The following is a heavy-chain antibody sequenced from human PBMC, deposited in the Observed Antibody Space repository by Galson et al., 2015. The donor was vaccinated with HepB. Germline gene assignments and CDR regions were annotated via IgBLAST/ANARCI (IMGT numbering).Heavy chain of an antibody. CDR2: ISRSSTMT. CDR1: GFTFSNYS. V-gene: IGHV3-48*04. CDR3: ARDVTTHWYFDL. Sequence: SLRLSCAASGFTFSNYSMNWVRQAPGKGLEWVAYISRSSTMTYYAESVRGRFTISRDNADNSLYLQINTLRTEDTALYYCARDVTTHWYFDLWGRGTLVTVSS. J-gene: IGHJ2*01. D-gene: IGHD1-1*01.